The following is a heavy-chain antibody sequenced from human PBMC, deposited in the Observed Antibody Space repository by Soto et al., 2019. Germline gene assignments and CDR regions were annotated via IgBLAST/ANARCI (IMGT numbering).Heavy chain of an antibody. J-gene: IGHJ6*02. D-gene: IGHD5-18*01. CDR1: GCPIRIITDH. CDR3: ECIFSGGYNYGFYYYGMDV. Sequence: PSDPLSPTYNSIGCPIRIITDHTRWTQNPPRKGLVWIGSIYYSGSTYYNPSLKSRVTISVDTSKNQFSLKLSSVTAADTAVYYCECIFSGGYNYGFYYYGMDVWGQGTTVS. CDR2: IYYSGST. V-gene: IGHV4-39*01.